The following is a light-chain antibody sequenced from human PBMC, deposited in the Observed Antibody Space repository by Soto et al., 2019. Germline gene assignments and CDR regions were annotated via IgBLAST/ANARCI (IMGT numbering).Light chain of an antibody. CDR1: QAITSY. CDR3: QQYNSYST. CDR2: DAS. V-gene: IGKV1-5*01. J-gene: IGKJ1*01. Sequence: DIQMTQSPSSLSASVGDRVTLTCRASQAITSYLNWYQQKPGTAPKLLIYDASSLESGVPSRFSGSGSGTEFTLTISSLQPDDFATYYCQQYNSYSTFGQGTKVDIK.